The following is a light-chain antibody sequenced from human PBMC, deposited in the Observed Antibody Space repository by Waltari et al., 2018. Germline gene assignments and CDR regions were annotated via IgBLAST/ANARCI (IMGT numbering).Light chain of an antibody. J-gene: IGLJ1*01. CDR2: YDS. Sequence: SYVLTQAPSVSVAPGETARITCGGNNIADKNVNWHQQKPGQAPVLVIFYDSDRPSGIPERFSGSNSGNTATLTISRAEAGDEADYYCQVWDTSIDLSVFGTGTKVTVL. CDR1: NIADKN. V-gene: IGLV3-21*04. CDR3: QVWDTSIDLSV.